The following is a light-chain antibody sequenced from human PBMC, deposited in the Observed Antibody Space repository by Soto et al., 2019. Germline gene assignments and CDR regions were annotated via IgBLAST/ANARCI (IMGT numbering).Light chain of an antibody. J-gene: IGKJ5*01. CDR1: QSVSRSY. CDR2: DAS. V-gene: IGKV3-11*01. Sequence: EIVLTQSPVTLSLSPGERATLSCRAIQSVSRSYLGWYQQKPGQAPRLLIYDASNRATGIPARFSGSGSGTDFTLTISSLEPEDFAVYYCQQRSNWPPITFGQGTRLEIK. CDR3: QQRSNWPPIT.